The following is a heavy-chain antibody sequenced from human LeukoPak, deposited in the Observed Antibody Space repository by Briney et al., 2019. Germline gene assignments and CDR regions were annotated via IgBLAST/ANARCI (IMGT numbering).Heavy chain of an antibody. CDR2: ISYDGSNK. CDR1: GFTFSSYG. V-gene: IGHV3-30*18. Sequence: GRSLRLSCAASGFTFSSYGMHWVRQAPGKGLEWVAVISYDGSNKYYADSVKGRFTISRDNSKNTLYLQMNSLRAEDAAVYYCAKLAYCGGDCYSRDLEIFDYWGQGTLVTVSS. CDR3: AKLAYCGGDCYSRDLEIFDY. D-gene: IGHD2-21*02. J-gene: IGHJ4*02.